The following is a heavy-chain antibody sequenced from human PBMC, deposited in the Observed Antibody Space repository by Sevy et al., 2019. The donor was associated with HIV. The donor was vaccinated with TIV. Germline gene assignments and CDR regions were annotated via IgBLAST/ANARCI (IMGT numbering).Heavy chain of an antibody. J-gene: IGHJ4*02. CDR1: GYTFAAYY. CDR2: IYPNGGDT. Sequence: ASVKVSCKTSGYTFAAYYIHWVRQAPGQGLEWLGWIYPNGGDTTYAQKFQGRVTVTMITSINKVYMELSRLRSDDTAVYYCARGKREEWLLYLDNWGQGTLVTVSS. CDR3: ARGKREEWLLYLDN. V-gene: IGHV1-2*02. D-gene: IGHD3-3*01.